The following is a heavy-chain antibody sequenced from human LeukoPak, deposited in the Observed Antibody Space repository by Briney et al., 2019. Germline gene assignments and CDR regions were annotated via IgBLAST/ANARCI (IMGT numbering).Heavy chain of an antibody. CDR1: GFTFSSHW. CDR3: TGHYDSTFDY. J-gene: IGHJ4*02. Sequence: GGSLRLSCAASGFTFSSHWMSWVRQAPGKGLEWVANIKQDGSEKYYVDSVKGRFTISRDNAKNSLYLQMNSLKTEDTAVYYCTGHYDSTFDYWGRGTLVTVSS. V-gene: IGHV3-7*03. CDR2: IKQDGSEK. D-gene: IGHD3-22*01.